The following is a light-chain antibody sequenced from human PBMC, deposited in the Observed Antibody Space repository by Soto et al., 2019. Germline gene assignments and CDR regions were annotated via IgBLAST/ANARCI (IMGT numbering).Light chain of an antibody. V-gene: IGKV3-15*01. CDR2: VAS. CDR3: QQYNNWPPWT. Sequence: EIVITQSXATLSVSTRDXXXXXXXASQSVSSNLAWYQKKTXQAPMLLIYVASTXATGIPPRFSGSGSGKEFTLSITSLQSKDLAVYYCQQYNNWPPWTFGQGTKVDIK. CDR1: QSVSSN. J-gene: IGKJ1*01.